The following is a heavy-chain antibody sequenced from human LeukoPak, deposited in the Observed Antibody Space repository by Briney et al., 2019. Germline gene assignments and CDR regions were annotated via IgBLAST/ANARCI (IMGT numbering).Heavy chain of an antibody. V-gene: IGHV3-11*01. CDR1: GFTFSDYY. CDR3: ASKGYCSSTSCPGVTTKGRLVDV. Sequence: GGSLRLSCAASGFTFSDYYMSWIRQAPGKGLEWVSYISSSGSTIYYADSVKGRFTISRDNAKNSLYLQMNSLRAEDTAVYYCASKGYCSSTSCPGVTTKGRLVDVWGQGTTVTVSS. D-gene: IGHD2-2*01. J-gene: IGHJ6*02. CDR2: ISSSGSTI.